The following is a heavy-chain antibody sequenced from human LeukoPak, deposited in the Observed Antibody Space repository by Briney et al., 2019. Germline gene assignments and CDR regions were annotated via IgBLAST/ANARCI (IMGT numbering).Heavy chain of an antibody. J-gene: IGHJ3*02. D-gene: IGHD2-15*01. Sequence: GGSLRLSCAASGFTFSSYSMNWVRQAPGKGLEWVSSISSSSSYIYYADSVKGRFTISRDNAKNSLYLQMNSLRAEDTAVYYCARDSAVVVAAIAFDIWGQGTMVTVSS. CDR2: ISSSSSYI. CDR3: ARDSAVVVAAIAFDI. V-gene: IGHV3-21*01. CDR1: GFTFSSYS.